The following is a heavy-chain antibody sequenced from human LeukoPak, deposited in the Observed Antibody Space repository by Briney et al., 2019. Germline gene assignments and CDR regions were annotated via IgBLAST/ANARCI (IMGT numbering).Heavy chain of an antibody. D-gene: IGHD2-2*02. V-gene: IGHV3-15*01. CDR2: IKSKTDGGTT. CDR1: GFTFSNAW. CDR3: TTDRIWYQLLYGWYYFDY. J-gene: IGHJ4*02. Sequence: PGGSLRLSCAASGFTFSNAWMSWVRQAPGKGLEWVGRIKSKTDGGTTDYAAPVKGRFTISRDDSKNTLYLQMNSLKTEDTAVYYCTTDRIWYQLLYGWYYFDYWGQGTLVTVSS.